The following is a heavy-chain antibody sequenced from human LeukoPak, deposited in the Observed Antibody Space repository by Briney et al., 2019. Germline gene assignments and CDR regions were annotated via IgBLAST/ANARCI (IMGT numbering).Heavy chain of an antibody. V-gene: IGHV3-23*01. CDR2: ISGSGGST. Sequence: GGSLRLSCAASGFTFSNYGMNWVRQTPGKGLEWLSGISGSGGSTYYADSVKGRFTISRDNSKNTLYLQMNSLRAEDTAVYYCAKGLVSVSSWYPPYFDYWGQGTLVTVSS. CDR1: GFTFSNYG. CDR3: AKGLVSVSSWYPPYFDY. D-gene: IGHD6-13*01. J-gene: IGHJ4*02.